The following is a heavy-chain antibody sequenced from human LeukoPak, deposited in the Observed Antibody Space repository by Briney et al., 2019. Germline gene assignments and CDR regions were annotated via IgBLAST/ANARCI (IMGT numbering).Heavy chain of an antibody. Sequence: GASVKVSCKASGYTFTGYYMHWVRQAPGQGLEWMGWINPNRGGTNYAQKFQGRVTMTRDTSISTAYMELSRLRSDDTAVYYCARGAAAGMDYYYYYMDVWGKGTTVTVSS. CDR1: GYTFTGYY. V-gene: IGHV1-2*02. J-gene: IGHJ6*03. CDR2: INPNRGGT. D-gene: IGHD6-13*01. CDR3: ARGAAAGMDYYYYYMDV.